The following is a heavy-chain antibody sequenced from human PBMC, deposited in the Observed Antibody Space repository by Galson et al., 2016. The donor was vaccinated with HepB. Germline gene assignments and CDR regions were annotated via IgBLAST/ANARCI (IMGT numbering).Heavy chain of an antibody. J-gene: IGHJ3*02. CDR3: AKDFEETGWYGKASDI. D-gene: IGHD6-19*01. V-gene: IGHV3-30*18. CDR2: ISYDGSNK. Sequence: SLRLSCAASGFTFNNFAIHWVRQAPGKGLEWITVISYDGSNKYYADSVKGRFTISRDNSKNRFFLEMNSLRAEDTAVYYCAKDFEETGWYGKASDIRGQGTMVTVSS. CDR1: GFTFNNFA.